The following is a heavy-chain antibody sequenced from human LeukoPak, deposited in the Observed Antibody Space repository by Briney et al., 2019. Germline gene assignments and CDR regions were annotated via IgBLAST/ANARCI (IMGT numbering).Heavy chain of an antibody. CDR1: GFTFDDYA. V-gene: IGHV3-9*01. CDR3: AKDRSTGDAFDI. CDR2: ISWNSGSI. D-gene: IGHD1-26*01. J-gene: IGHJ3*02. Sequence: GRSLRLSCAASGFTFDDYAMHWVRQAPGKGLEWVSGISWNSGSIGYADSVKGRFTISRDNAKNSLYLQMNSLRAEDTALYYCAKDRSTGDAFDIWGQGTMVTVSS.